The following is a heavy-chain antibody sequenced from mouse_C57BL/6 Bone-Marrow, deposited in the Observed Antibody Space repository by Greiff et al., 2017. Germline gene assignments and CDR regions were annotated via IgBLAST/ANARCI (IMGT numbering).Heavy chain of an antibody. D-gene: IGHD1-1*01. Sequence: VKLVESGAELVMPGASVKLSCKASGYTFTSYWMHWVKQRPGQGLEWIGEIDPSDSYTNYNQKFKGKSTLTVDKSSSTAYMQLSSLTSEDSAVYYCARGIPYYYGSSRYAMDYWGQGTSVTVSS. V-gene: IGHV1-69*01. J-gene: IGHJ4*01. CDR2: IDPSDSYT. CDR1: GYTFTSYW. CDR3: ARGIPYYYGSSRYAMDY.